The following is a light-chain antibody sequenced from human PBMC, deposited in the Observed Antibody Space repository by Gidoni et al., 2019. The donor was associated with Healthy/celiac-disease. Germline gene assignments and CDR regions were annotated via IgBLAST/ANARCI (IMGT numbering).Light chain of an antibody. V-gene: IGKV1-5*01. J-gene: IGKJ2*01. CDR3: QQYNSYSPT. CDR1: QSFRTW. Sequence: DIPLTPSPSTLSASVGDRVTITCRASQSFRTWLAWYQQKPGKATKLLIYDASSLESGVPSRFSGSGSGTEFTLTISSLQPDDFATYYCQQYNSYSPTFGQGTKLEIK. CDR2: DAS.